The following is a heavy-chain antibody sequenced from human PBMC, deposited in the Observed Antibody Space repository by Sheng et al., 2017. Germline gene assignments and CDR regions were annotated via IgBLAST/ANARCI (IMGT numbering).Heavy chain of an antibody. J-gene: IGHJ4*02. CDR3: ARDWYYYDSSGYYWAY. CDR2: IYHSGST. CDR1: GYSISSGYY. Sequence: QVQLQESGPGLVKPSETLSLTCTVSGYSISSGYYWGWIRQPPGKGLEWIGSIYHSGSTYYNPSLKSRVTISVDTSKNQFSLKLSSVTAADTAVYYCARDWYYYDSSGYYWAYWGQGTLVTVSS. V-gene: IGHV4-38-2*02. D-gene: IGHD3-22*01.